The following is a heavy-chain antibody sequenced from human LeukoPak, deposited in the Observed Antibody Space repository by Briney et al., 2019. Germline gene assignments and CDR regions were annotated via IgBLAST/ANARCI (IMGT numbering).Heavy chain of an antibody. D-gene: IGHD3-10*01. CDR1: SDSVSNGNYY. CDR3: ARSQNYYGSGDY. Sequence: SETLSLTCTVSSDSVSNGNYYWSWLRQPPGKALEWIGYIYYTGNTYYNPSLEGRVTISADTSRNHFSVKLSSVTAADTAVYYCARSQNYYGSGDYWSQGTLVTVSS. V-gene: IGHV4-61*03. CDR2: IYYTGNT. J-gene: IGHJ4*02.